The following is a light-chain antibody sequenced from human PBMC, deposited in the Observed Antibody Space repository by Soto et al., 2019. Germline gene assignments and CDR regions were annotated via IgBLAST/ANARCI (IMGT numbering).Light chain of an antibody. CDR1: SSDVGAYTY. V-gene: IGLV2-14*01. CDR3: TSYTSNSTPYV. CDR2: DVS. J-gene: IGLJ1*01. Sequence: QSVLTQPASVSGSPGQSITISCAGNSSDVGAYTYVSWYQQHPGKAPKLMIYDVSNRPSGVSNRFSGSKSGNTAFLIISGLQAEDEADYYCTSYTSNSTPYVFGGGTKVTVL.